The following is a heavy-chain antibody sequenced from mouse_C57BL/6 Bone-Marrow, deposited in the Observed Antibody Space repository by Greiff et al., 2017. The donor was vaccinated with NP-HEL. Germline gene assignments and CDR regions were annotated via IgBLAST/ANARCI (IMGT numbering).Heavy chain of an antibody. CDR2: ISDGGSYT. CDR1: GFTFSSYA. Sequence: EVTLEESGGGLLKPGGSLKLSCAASGFTFSSYAMSWVRQTPEKRLEWVATISDGGSYTYYPDPVKGRFPISRDNAKNNLYLQMSHLKSEDTAMYYCARDITTVVARGDYWGQGTSVTVSS. D-gene: IGHD1-1*01. CDR3: ARDITTVVARGDY. V-gene: IGHV5-4*01. J-gene: IGHJ4*01.